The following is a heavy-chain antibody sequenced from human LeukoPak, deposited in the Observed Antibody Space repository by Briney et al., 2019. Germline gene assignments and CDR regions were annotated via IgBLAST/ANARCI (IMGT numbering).Heavy chain of an antibody. CDR1: GGSISSYY. J-gene: IGHJ4*02. CDR2: IYYSGST. V-gene: IGHV4-59*01. CDR3: ARLRYTSFDY. D-gene: IGHD4-17*01. Sequence: SSETLSLTCTVSGGSISSYYWSWIRQPPGKGLEWIGYIYYSGSTNYNPPLKSRVTISVDTSKNQFSLKLSSVTAADTAVYYCARLRYTSFDYWGQGTLVTVSS.